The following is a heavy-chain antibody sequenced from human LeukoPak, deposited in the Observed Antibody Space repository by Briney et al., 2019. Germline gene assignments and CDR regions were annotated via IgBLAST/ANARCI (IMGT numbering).Heavy chain of an antibody. J-gene: IGHJ4*02. D-gene: IGHD2-2*02. CDR1: GFTVSSYA. V-gene: IGHV3-23*01. CDR2: ISGSGAST. CDR3: AKSRSSSSTSCYNY. Sequence: GGSLRLSCAGSGFTVSSYAMSWVRQAPGKGLEWVSAISGSGASTYYADSVKDRSTLSRDDSKNTLYLQMNSLRAEDTAVYYCAKSRSSSSTSCYNYWGQGTLVTVSS.